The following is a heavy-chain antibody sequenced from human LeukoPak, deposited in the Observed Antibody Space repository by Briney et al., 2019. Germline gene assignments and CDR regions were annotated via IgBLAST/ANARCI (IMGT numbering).Heavy chain of an antibody. Sequence: KTGGSLRLSCAASGFTFSNAWMNWVRQAPGKGLEWVGRIKSKTDGETTDYAAPVKGRFAISRDDSKNTLYLHMNSLKIEDTAVYYCTARVDYWGQGTLVTVSS. V-gene: IGHV3-15*01. CDR3: TARVDY. J-gene: IGHJ4*02. CDR2: IKSKTDGETT. CDR1: GFTFSNAW.